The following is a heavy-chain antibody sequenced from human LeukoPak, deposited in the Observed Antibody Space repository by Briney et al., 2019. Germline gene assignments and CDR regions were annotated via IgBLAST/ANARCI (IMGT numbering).Heavy chain of an antibody. V-gene: IGHV3-11*06. Sequence: GGPLRLSCAASGFTFSDYYMSWIRQAPGKGLEWVSYISSSSSYTNYADSVKGRFTISRDNAKNSLYLQMISLRAEDTAVYYCARDPCSSTSCYGGSYYFDYWGQGTLVTVSS. J-gene: IGHJ4*02. CDR1: GFTFSDYY. D-gene: IGHD2-2*01. CDR3: ARDPCSSTSCYGGSYYFDY. CDR2: ISSSSSYT.